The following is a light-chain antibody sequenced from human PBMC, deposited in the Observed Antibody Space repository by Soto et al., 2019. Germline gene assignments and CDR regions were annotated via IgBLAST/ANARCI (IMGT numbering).Light chain of an antibody. CDR1: QGINSY. Sequence: DIQLTQSPSVLSASVGDRVTITCRASQGINSYLAWYQQKPGKVPKLLIYAASTLHSGVPSRFSGSGSGTEFTLTISSLQPEDFATYYCLQLNSYPRTFGQGTKVEIK. J-gene: IGKJ1*01. CDR2: AAS. V-gene: IGKV1-9*01. CDR3: LQLNSYPRT.